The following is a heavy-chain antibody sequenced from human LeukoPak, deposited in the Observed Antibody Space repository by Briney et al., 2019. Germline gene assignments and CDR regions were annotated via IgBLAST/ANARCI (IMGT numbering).Heavy chain of an antibody. J-gene: IGHJ4*02. CDR2: IYYSGST. D-gene: IGHD4-17*01. CDR1: GGSISSSSYY. V-gene: IGHV4-39*07. CDR3: ARALGRYGDYSFDY. Sequence: PSETLSLTCTVSGGSISSSSYYWGWIRQPPGKGLEWIGSIYYSGSTYYNPSLKSRVTISVDTSKNQLSLKLSSVTAADTAVYYCARALGRYGDYSFDYWGQGTLVTVSS.